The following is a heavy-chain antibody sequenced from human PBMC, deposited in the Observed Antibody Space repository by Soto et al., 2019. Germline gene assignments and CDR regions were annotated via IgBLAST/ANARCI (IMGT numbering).Heavy chain of an antibody. Sequence: QVQLVESGGGVVQPGRSLRLSCAASGFTFISYGMHWVRQAPGKGLEWVAVMSYDGTNKYYADSVKGRSTISRDNSKNTLYLQMNSLGAEDTAVYYCAKEGRPCSGGSCYYHYYYGMDVWGQGTTVTVSS. CDR3: AKEGRPCSGGSCYYHYYYGMDV. CDR2: MSYDGTNK. D-gene: IGHD2-15*01. V-gene: IGHV3-30*18. CDR1: GFTFISYG. J-gene: IGHJ6*02.